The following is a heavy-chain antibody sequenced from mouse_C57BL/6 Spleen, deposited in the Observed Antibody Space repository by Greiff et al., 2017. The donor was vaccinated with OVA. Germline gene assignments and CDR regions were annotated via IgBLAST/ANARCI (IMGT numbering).Heavy chain of an antibody. Sequence: EVKLMESGGGLVKPGGSLKLSCAASGFTFSDYGMHWVRQAPEKGLEWVAYISSGSSTIYYADTVKGRFTISRDNAKNTLFLQMTSLRSEDTAMYYCARPGYPGRYFDYWGQGTPLTVSS. CDR2: ISSGSSTI. D-gene: IGHD2-14*01. CDR1: GFTFSDYG. CDR3: ARPGYPGRYFDY. V-gene: IGHV5-17*01. J-gene: IGHJ2*01.